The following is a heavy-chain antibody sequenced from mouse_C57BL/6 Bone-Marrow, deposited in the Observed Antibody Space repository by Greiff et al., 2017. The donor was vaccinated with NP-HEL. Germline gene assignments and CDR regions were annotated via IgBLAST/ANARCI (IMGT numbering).Heavy chain of an antibody. J-gene: IGHJ2*01. CDR1: GYTFTDYE. V-gene: IGHV1-15*01. CDR3: TRRDYGNYCTSLDY. CDR2: IDPETGGT. Sequence: QVQLKESGAELVRPGDSVTLSCKASGYTFTDYEMHWVKQTPVHGLEWIGAIDPETGGTAYKQKLKGKAILTADKSSSKAYMEHRRLTSEDSTVYYCTRRDYGNYCTSLDYWGQGTTLTVSS. D-gene: IGHD2-1*01.